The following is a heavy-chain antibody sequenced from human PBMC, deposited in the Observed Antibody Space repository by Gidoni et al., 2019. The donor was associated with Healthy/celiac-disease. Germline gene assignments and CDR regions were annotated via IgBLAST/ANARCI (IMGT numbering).Heavy chain of an antibody. J-gene: IGHJ6*02. CDR2: IYYSGST. D-gene: IGHD6-13*01. V-gene: IGHV4-59*01. CDR1: GGSISSYY. Sequence: QVQLQESGPGLVKPSETLSLTCTVSGGSISSYYWSWIRQPPGKGLEWIGYIYYSGSTNYNPSLKSRVTISVDTSKNQFSLKLSSVTAADTAVYYCARDSAAAAGPYFYYGMDVWGQGTTVTVSS. CDR3: ARDSAAAAGPYFYYGMDV.